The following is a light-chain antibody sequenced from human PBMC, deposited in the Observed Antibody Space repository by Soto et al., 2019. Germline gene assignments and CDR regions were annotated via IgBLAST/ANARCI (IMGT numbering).Light chain of an antibody. Sequence: DIQMTQSPSSLSASVGDRVTITCRASQSISSYLNWYQQKPGKAPKLLIYAASSFQSGVPSRFSGSGSGTDFTLTISSLQPEDFAAYYCQQSYRTPFTFGGGTKVEVK. V-gene: IGKV1-39*01. CDR1: QSISSY. CDR2: AAS. J-gene: IGKJ4*01. CDR3: QQSYRTPFT.